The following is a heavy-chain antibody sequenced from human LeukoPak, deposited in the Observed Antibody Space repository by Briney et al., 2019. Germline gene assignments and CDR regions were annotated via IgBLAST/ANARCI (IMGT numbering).Heavy chain of an antibody. J-gene: IGHJ4*02. Sequence: GGSLRLSCAASGFTFSSYSMNWVRQAPGKGLEWVSSISSSSSYIYYADSVKGRFTISRDNAKNSLYLQMDSLRVEDTAVYYCARDGGWHQGCDCWGQGTLVTVSS. CDR3: ARDGGWHQGCDC. CDR2: ISSSSSYI. D-gene: IGHD6-19*01. CDR1: GFTFSSYS. V-gene: IGHV3-21*01.